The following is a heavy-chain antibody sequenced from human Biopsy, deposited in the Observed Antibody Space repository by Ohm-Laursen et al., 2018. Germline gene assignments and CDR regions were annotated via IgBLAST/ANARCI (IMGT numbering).Heavy chain of an antibody. CDR1: GYSFTKYY. V-gene: IGHV1-46*01. Sequence: SSVKVSCKVSGYSFTKYYINWVRQAPGQGLEWMGIINPTGGTTSYTEKFQGRVTLTRDTSTGTVYLELNSLIYEDTALYYCARDETGSSVFGPYYYGMDVWGQGTTVTVSS. J-gene: IGHJ6*02. D-gene: IGHD3-9*01. CDR3: ARDETGSSVFGPYYYGMDV. CDR2: INPTGGTT.